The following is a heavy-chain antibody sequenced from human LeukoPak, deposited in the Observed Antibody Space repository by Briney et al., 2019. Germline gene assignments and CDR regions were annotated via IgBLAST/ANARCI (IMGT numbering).Heavy chain of an antibody. D-gene: IGHD2-2*01. CDR3: ANPDIVVVPAAS. CDR1: GFTFSSYA. V-gene: IGHV3-23*01. CDR2: ISGSGSST. J-gene: IGHJ4*02. Sequence: GGSLRLSCAASGFTFSSYARSWIRQAPGKGLEGVSAISGSGSSTYYADSVKRRFTISSNNSKNTLYLQMNSPRAEDTAVYYCANPDIVVVPAASWGQGTLVTVSS.